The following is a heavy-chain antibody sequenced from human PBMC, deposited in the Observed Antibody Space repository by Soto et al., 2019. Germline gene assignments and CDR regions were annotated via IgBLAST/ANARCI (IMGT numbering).Heavy chain of an antibody. CDR3: ARETIIMVRGVIGGYYYYYGMDV. V-gene: IGHV1-8*01. J-gene: IGHJ6*02. Sequence: QVQLVQSGAEVKKPGASVKVSCKASGYTFTSYDINWVRQATGQGLEWMGWMNPNSGNTGYAQKFQGRVTMTRNTSITPAYMELSSLRSEDTAVYYCARETIIMVRGVIGGYYYYYGMDVWGQGTTVTVSS. D-gene: IGHD3-10*01. CDR2: MNPNSGNT. CDR1: GYTFTSYD.